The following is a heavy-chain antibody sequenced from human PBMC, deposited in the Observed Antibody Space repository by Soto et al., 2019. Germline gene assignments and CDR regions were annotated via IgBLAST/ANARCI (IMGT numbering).Heavy chain of an antibody. CDR1: GGTFSSYA. D-gene: IGHD3-22*01. Sequence: SVKVSCKASGGTFSSYAISWVRQAPGQGLEWMGGIIPIFGTANYAQKFQGRVTITRDTSASTAYMELSSLRSEDTAVYYCAGSGYYHNSGMDVWGQGTTVTVSS. V-gene: IGHV1-69*05. CDR3: AGSGYYHNSGMDV. CDR2: IIPIFGTA. J-gene: IGHJ6*02.